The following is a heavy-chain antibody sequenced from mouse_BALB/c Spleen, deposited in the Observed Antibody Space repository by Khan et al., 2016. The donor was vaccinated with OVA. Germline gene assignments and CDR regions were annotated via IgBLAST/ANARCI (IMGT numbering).Heavy chain of an antibody. CDR3: SRGPYYSGIICSDY. Sequence: EVERVESGGGLVKPGGSLKLSCAASGFTFSSYVMSWVRQSPEKRLEWVASISSGGYTYYPDSVKGRLIISRDDARNYLYLQMSSLRSEDTAMYYCSRGPYYSGIICSDYWGQGTTVTVSS. V-gene: IGHV5-6-5*01. CDR1: GFTFSSYV. J-gene: IGHJ2*01. D-gene: IGHD1-1*01. CDR2: ISSGGYT.